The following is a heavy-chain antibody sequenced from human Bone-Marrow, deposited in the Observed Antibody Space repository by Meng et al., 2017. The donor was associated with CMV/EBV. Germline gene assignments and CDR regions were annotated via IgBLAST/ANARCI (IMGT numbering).Heavy chain of an antibody. CDR1: GFNFRTSW. Sequence: GGSLRLSCAASGFNFRTSWIHWVRQAPGKGLVWVSRINSDGSSISYADFVKGRFTISRDNARNTVFLQLNSVTADDTALYYCARDDFTTSSYDLWGQGTRVTGSS. V-gene: IGHV3-74*01. D-gene: IGHD3-16*01. CDR2: INSDGSSI. CDR3: ARDDFTTSSYDL. J-gene: IGHJ4*02.